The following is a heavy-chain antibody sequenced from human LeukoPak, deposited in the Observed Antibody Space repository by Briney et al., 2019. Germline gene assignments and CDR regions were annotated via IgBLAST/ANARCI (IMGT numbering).Heavy chain of an antibody. V-gene: IGHV3-11*05. J-gene: IGHJ4*02. Sequence: GGSLRLSCAASGFIFSDYYMSWIRQAPGKGLEWVSYISTSSGYTNYADSVTGRFTISRDKSKNTLYLQMNSLRAEDTAVYSCAKGRPRGSRTSCYDYWGQGTLVTVSS. CDR1: GFIFSDYY. D-gene: IGHD2-2*01. CDR3: AKGRPRGSRTSCYDY. CDR2: ISTSSGYT.